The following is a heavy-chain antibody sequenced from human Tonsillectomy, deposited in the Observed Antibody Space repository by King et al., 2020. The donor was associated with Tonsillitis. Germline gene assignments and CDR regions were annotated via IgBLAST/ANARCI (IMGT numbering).Heavy chain of an antibody. CDR1: GYTFTGYY. CDR3: ARGTGVEQWLVRFYYYFYMDV. J-gene: IGHJ6*03. V-gene: IGHV1-2*02. CDR2: INPNRGGT. Sequence: VQLVESGAEVKKPGASVKVSCKASGYTFTGYYMHWVRQAPGQGLEWRGWINPNRGGTNTAQKFQGRVPMTRDTSISTASMGRSRLTSDDTAVYYCARGTGVEQWLVRFYYYFYMDVWGKGTTVTVSS. D-gene: IGHD6-19*01.